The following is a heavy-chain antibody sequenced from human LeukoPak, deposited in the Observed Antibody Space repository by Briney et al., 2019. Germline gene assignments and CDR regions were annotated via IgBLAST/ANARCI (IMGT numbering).Heavy chain of an antibody. CDR3: ARAPQYWSGYTYFDY. CDR2: IYTSGST. Sequence: ASETLSLTCTVSGGSISSYYWSWIRQPAGKGLEWIGRIYTSGSTNYNPSLKSRVTISVDTSKNQFSLKLSSVTAADTAVYYCARAPQYWSGYTYFDYWGQGTLVTVSS. V-gene: IGHV4-4*07. D-gene: IGHD3-3*01. CDR1: GGSISSYY. J-gene: IGHJ4*02.